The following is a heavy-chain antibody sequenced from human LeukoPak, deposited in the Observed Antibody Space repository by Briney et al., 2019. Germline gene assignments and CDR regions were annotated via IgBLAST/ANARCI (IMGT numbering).Heavy chain of an antibody. CDR1: GGSISGYY. CDR3: ARHFGSGTYPLDY. Sequence: PSETLSLTCSVSGGSISGYYWGWIRQSPGKGLEYIGHIYYTGSTKYNPSLESRLTISADTSKNQFSLRLNSVTAADTAVYYCARHFGSGTYPLDYWGQGTLVTVSS. D-gene: IGHD3-10*01. CDR2: IYYTGST. J-gene: IGHJ4*02. V-gene: IGHV4-59*08.